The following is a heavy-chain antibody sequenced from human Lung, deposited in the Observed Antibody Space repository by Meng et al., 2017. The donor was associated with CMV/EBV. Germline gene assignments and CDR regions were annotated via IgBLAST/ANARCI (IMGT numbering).Heavy chain of an antibody. V-gene: IGHV1-2*02. CDR1: GYTFTGYY. CDR2: INPNSGGT. CDR3: ARDLGDDCTNGVCYSVDAFDI. J-gene: IGHJ3*02. D-gene: IGHD2-8*01. Sequence: ASXXVSXKASGYTFTGYYMHWVRQAPGQGLEWMGWINPNSGGTNYAQKFQGRVTMTRDTSISTAYMELSRLRSDDTAVYYCARDLGDDCTNGVCYSVDAFDIXGQGXMVTGSS.